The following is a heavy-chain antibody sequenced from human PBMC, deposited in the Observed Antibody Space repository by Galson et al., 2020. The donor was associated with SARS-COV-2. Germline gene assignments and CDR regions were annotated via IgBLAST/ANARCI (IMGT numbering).Heavy chain of an antibody. Sequence: GGSLSLSCAASGFTFSSYAMSWVRQAPGKGLEWVSSISGSGYSTYYADSVKGRLTSSSDNSKNTLYLQMNSLRAEDTAVYYRAKSTNQGYSSSRYAFDIWGQGTMVTVSS. V-gene: IGHV3-23*01. J-gene: IGHJ3*02. CDR2: ISGSGYST. CDR1: GFTFSSYA. CDR3: AKSTNQGYSSSRYAFDI. D-gene: IGHD6-13*01.